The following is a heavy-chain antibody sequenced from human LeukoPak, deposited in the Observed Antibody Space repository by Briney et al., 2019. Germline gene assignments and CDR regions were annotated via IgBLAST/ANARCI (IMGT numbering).Heavy chain of an antibody. Sequence: SGTLSLTCAVSGGSISSSNWWSWVRQPPGQGLEWIGEIYHSGSTNYNPSLKSRVTISVDKSKNQFSLKLSSVTAADTAVYYCARGLKGKLPWFDPWGQGTLVTVSS. V-gene: IGHV4-4*02. CDR3: ARGLKGKLPWFDP. J-gene: IGHJ5*02. CDR1: GGSISSSNW. CDR2: IYHSGST. D-gene: IGHD1-7*01.